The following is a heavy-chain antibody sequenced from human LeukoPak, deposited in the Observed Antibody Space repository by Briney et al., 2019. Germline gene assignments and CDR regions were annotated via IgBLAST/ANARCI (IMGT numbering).Heavy chain of an antibody. V-gene: IGHV4-34*01. CDR3: ARGFYGDYGWFDP. CDR1: GGSFSGYY. D-gene: IGHD4-17*01. Sequence: SETLSLTCAVYGGSFSGYYWSWIRQPPGKGLEWIGEISHSGSTNYNPSLKSRVTISVDTSKNQFSLKLSSVTAADTAVYYCARGFYGDYGWFDPWGQGTLVTVSS. CDR2: ISHSGST. J-gene: IGHJ5*02.